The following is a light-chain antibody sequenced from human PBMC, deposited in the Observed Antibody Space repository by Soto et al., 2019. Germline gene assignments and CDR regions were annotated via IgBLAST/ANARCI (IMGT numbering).Light chain of an antibody. CDR1: QGISNS. CDR2: DTS. J-gene: IGKJ3*01. CDR3: QQYDSYPYT. Sequence: DIQMTQSPSSLSASLGDRVTITCRASQGISNSLTWVQQRPGEAPKSLIYDTSTLQSGVPSKFSGSGSGTDFTLTINSLQPDDFAAYYCQQYDSYPYTFGPGTKVEIK. V-gene: IGKV1-16*02.